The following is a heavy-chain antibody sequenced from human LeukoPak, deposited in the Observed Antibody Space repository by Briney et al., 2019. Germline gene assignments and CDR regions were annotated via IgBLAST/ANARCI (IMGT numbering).Heavy chain of an antibody. V-gene: IGHV3-21*01. Sequence: GGSLRLSCAASGITFSDYTINWVRQAPGKGLEWVSSISGTSTFIYYADSVKGRFTVSRDNGNNSLFLHMSSLRADDTAVYYCASELATISRDAFDIWGQGTMVTVSS. CDR3: ASELATISRDAFDI. J-gene: IGHJ3*02. CDR2: ISGTSTFI. CDR1: GITFSDYT. D-gene: IGHD5-24*01.